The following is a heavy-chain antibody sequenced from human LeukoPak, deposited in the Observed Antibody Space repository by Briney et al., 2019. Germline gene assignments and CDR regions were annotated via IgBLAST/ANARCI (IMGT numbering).Heavy chain of an antibody. CDR1: GGTFSSYA. CDR2: IIPIFGTA. D-gene: IGHD1-26*01. Sequence: SVKVSCKASGGTFSSYAISWVRQAPGQGLEWMGGIIPIFGTANYAQKFQGRVTITADESTSTAYMELNSLRAEDTAVYYCARDRLTELPLVAPGYWGQGTLVTVSS. V-gene: IGHV1-69*01. J-gene: IGHJ4*02. CDR3: ARDRLTELPLVAPGY.